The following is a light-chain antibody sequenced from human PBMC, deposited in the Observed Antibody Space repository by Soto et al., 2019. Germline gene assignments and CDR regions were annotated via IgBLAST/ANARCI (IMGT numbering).Light chain of an antibody. CDR3: QKYSSVPV. CDR2: AAS. V-gene: IGKV1-27*01. Sequence: DIQMTQSPTSLSASVGDRVTITCRASQGIRNYVAWYQQIPGEAPKLLIYAASTLQSGVPSRFSGSVSGTDFTLTINGLQPEDVATYSCQKYSSVPVFGPGTKVEIK. J-gene: IGKJ3*01. CDR1: QGIRNY.